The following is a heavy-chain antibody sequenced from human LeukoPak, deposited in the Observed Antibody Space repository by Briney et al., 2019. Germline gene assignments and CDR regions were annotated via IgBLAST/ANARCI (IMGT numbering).Heavy chain of an antibody. CDR3: ATFQIVVVPAAEDFDY. CDR2: ISGGGDST. Sequence: GGSLRLSCAASGFTFSSYAMSWVRQAPGKGLEWVSGISGGGDSTYYADSVKGRFTISRDNSKNTLYLQMGSLRAEDTAVYYCATFQIVVVPAAEDFDYWGQGTLVTVSS. J-gene: IGHJ4*02. V-gene: IGHV3-23*01. D-gene: IGHD2-2*01. CDR1: GFTFSSYA.